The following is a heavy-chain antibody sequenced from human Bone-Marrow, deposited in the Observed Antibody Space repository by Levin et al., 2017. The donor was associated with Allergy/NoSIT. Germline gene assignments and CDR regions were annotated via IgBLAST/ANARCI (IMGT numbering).Heavy chain of an antibody. CDR3: ATGPLLGVPLDY. V-gene: IGHV5-10-1*01. D-gene: IGHD2-8*02. CDR1: GYSFTSYW. Sequence: GESLKISCKGSGYSFTSYWISWVRQMPGKGLEWMGRIDPSDSYTNYSPSFQGHVTISADKSISTAYLQWSSPKASDTAMYYCATGPLLGVPLDYWGQGTLVTVSS. CDR2: IDPSDSYT. J-gene: IGHJ4*02.